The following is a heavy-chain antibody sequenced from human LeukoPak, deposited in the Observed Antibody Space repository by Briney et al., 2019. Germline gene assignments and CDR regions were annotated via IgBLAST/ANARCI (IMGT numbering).Heavy chain of an antibody. D-gene: IGHD2-2*02. CDR3: ATRLIVVVPAAIREYYFDY. CDR1: GGSISSSSYY. V-gene: IGHV4-39*01. J-gene: IGHJ4*02. Sequence: PSETLSLTCTVPGGSISSSSYYWGWIRQPPGKGLEWFGRIYYSGSTYYNPSLKSLVTIYVDTSKNQVSLKLSSVTAADTAVYYCATRLIVVVPAAIREYYFDYWGQGTLVTVSS. CDR2: IYYSGST.